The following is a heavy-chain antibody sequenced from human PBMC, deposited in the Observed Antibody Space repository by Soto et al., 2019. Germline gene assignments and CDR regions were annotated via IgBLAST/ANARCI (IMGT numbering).Heavy chain of an antibody. CDR2: IYWNDDK. V-gene: IGHV2-5*01. CDR3: AHTNGYGFYYYYYGMEV. CDR1: GFSLSTSGVG. D-gene: IGHD6-13*01. J-gene: IGHJ6*04. Sequence: SGPTLVNPTQTLTLTCTFSGFSLSTSGVGVGWIRQPPGKALEWLALIYWNDDKRYSPSLKSRLTITKDTSKNQVVLTMTNMDPVDTATSYCAHTNGYGFYYYYYGMEVWGKGTTVTVAS.